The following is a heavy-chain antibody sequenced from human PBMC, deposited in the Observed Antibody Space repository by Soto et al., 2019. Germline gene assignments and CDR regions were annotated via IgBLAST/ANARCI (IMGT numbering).Heavy chain of an antibody. CDR2: MNPNSGNT. CDR1: GYTFTSYD. J-gene: IGHJ5*02. D-gene: IGHD3-3*01. CDR3: ARGSKYYDFWSGYPRGPTNWFDP. V-gene: IGHV1-8*01. Sequence: ASVKVSCKASGYTFTSYDINWVRQATGQGLEWMGWMNPNSGNTGYAQKFQGRLTMTRNTSISTAYMELSSLRSEDTAVYYCARGSKYYDFWSGYPRGPTNWFDPWGQGTPVTVSS.